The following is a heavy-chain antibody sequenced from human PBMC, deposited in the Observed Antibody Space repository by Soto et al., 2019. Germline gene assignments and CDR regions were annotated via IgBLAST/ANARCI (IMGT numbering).Heavy chain of an antibody. V-gene: IGHV2-5*02. CDR2: IYWDDDK. J-gene: IGHJ4*02. CDR3: AHRRSNSYGENNFDY. Sequence: QITLKESGPTLVKPTQTLTLTCTVSGFSLSTSGVGVGWIRQPPGKALECLALIYWDDDKRYSPSLKSRLTITKNTSKTQVGLKMNNMEPVETATYCCAHRRSNSYGENNFDYWGQGTLVTVSS. D-gene: IGHD5-18*01. CDR1: GFSLSTSGVG.